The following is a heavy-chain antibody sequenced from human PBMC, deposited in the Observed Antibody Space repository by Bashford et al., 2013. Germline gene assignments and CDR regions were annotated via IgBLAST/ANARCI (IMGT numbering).Heavy chain of an antibody. CDR1: GFTFDDYA. Sequence: SLRLSCAASGFTFDDYAMHWVRQAPGKGLEWVSGISWNSGSIGYADSVKGRFTISRDNAKNSLYLQMNSLRAEDTALYYCAKDRGYVPAANNWFDPWGQGTLVTVSS. CDR2: ISWNSGSI. CDR3: AKDRGYVPAANNWFDP. D-gene: IGHD2-2*01. J-gene: IGHJ5*02. V-gene: IGHV3-9*01.